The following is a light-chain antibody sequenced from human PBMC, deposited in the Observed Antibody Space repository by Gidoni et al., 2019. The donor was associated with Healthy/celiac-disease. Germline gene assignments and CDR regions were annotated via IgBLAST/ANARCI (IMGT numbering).Light chain of an antibody. CDR2: DAS. CDR3: QQRSNWPT. J-gene: IGKJ5*01. Sequence: IVLTQSPATLSLSPGERATLSCRASQSVSRYLAWYQQKPGQAPRLLIYDASNRATGIPARFSGSGSGTDFTLTISSLEPEDFAVYYCQQRSNWPTFGQGTRLEIK. CDR1: QSVSRY. V-gene: IGKV3-11*01.